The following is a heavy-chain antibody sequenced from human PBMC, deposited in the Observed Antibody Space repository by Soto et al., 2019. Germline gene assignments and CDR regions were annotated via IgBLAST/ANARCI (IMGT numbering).Heavy chain of an antibody. V-gene: IGHV1-18*01. J-gene: IGHJ6*02. Sequence: QVQLVQSGAEVKKPGASVKVSCKASGYTFTSYGISWVRQAPGQGLEWMGWLSAYNGNTNYAQKLQGRVTMTTDTSTSTADRELRSLRSDDTAVYYCARVVVLVPAATDYYYYGMDVWGQGTTVTVSS. CDR1: GYTFTSYG. CDR3: ARVVVLVPAATDYYYYGMDV. CDR2: LSAYNGNT. D-gene: IGHD2-2*01.